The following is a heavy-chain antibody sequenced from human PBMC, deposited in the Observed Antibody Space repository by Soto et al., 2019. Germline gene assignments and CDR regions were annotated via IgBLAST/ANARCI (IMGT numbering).Heavy chain of an antibody. Sequence: GEALKISWDAGGYTFTSEWMGGGRQRGGKGQEWGGIVFPGDSDTRYRPSLQGEVTISDDKSITPASLQSSSLNASAAAMYYCARLVDGYIYYWGQGTLVTVSS. CDR3: ARLVDGYIYY. V-gene: IGHV5-51*01. J-gene: IGHJ4*02. CDR2: VFPGDSDT. CDR1: GYTFTSEW. D-gene: IGHD5-12*01.